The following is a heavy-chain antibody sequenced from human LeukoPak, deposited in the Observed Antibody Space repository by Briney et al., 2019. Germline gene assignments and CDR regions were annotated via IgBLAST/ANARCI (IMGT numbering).Heavy chain of an antibody. Sequence: SETLSLTCTVSGGSISSYYWSWIRQPPGKGLEWIGYIYYSGSTNYNPSLKSRVTISVDTSKNQFSLKLNSVTAADTAVYYCARRGVVPAARRQFDHWGQGTLVTVSS. CDR2: IYYSGST. D-gene: IGHD2-2*01. J-gene: IGHJ4*02. CDR1: GGSISSYY. V-gene: IGHV4-59*12. CDR3: ARRGVVPAARRQFDH.